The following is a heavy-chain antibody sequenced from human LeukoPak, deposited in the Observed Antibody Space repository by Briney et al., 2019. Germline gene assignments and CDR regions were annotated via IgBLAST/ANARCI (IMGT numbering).Heavy chain of an antibody. CDR3: ARALGGSYSSLNYYYMAV. D-gene: IGHD1-26*01. J-gene: IGHJ6*03. CDR2: INWNAGST. Sequence: GGSLRLSCAVFGFTFDDYGMSWVRQTPGKGLEWVSSINWNAGSTGYADSVKGRFTISRDNAKNSLYLQMSSLRAEDTALYHCARALGGSYSSLNYYYMAVWSKGTTVTVSS. CDR1: GFTFDDYG. V-gene: IGHV3-20*01.